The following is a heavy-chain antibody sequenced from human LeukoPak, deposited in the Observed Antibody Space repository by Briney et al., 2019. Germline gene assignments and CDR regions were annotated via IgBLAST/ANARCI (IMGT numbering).Heavy chain of an antibody. CDR1: GFTFSSSA. V-gene: IGHV3-64*01. D-gene: IGHD6-13*01. CDR3: ARVGSSS. CDR2: ISSNGGST. J-gene: IGHJ4*02. Sequence: PGGSPRLSCAASGFTFSSSAMQWVRQAPGKGLEYVSAISSNGGSTYYANSVKGRFTISRDNSKNTLYLQMGSLRAEDMAVYYCARVGSSSWGQGTLVTVSS.